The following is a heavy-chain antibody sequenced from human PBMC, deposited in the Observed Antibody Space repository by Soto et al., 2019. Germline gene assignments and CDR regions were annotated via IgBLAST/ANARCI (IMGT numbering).Heavy chain of an antibody. Sequence: QVQLQQWGAGLLKPSETLSLTCAVYGGSFSGYYWSWIRQPPGKGLEWSGEINHSGSTNYNPSLKSRVTISVDTSKNQFSLKLSSVTAADTAVYYCARDRRLITMVRGVSLWFDPWGQGTLVTVSA. CDR3: ARDRRLITMVRGVSLWFDP. CDR2: INHSGST. D-gene: IGHD3-10*01. CDR1: GGSFSGYY. J-gene: IGHJ5*02. V-gene: IGHV4-34*01.